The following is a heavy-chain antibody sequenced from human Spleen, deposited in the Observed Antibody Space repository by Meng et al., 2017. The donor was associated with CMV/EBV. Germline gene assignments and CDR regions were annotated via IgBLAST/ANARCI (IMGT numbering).Heavy chain of an antibody. J-gene: IGHJ6*02. CDR3: ASRIAAGGFGYYGMDV. D-gene: IGHD6-13*01. CDR2: IIPILGIA. V-gene: IGHV1-69*02. CDR1: GGTFSSYT. Sequence: SVKVSCKASGGTFSSYTISWVRQAPGQGLEWMGRIIPILGIANYAQKFQGRVTITADKSTSTAYMELSSLRSEDTAVYYCASRIAAGGFGYYGMDVWGQGTTVTVSS.